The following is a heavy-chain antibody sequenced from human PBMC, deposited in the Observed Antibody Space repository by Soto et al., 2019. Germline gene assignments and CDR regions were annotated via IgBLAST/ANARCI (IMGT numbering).Heavy chain of an antibody. CDR3: IQSRCGGDCLQSYASYYYYGMDV. V-gene: IGHV2-5*02. J-gene: IGHJ6*02. D-gene: IGHD2-21*02. CDR1: AFSLSTGGVG. Sequence: QITLKESGPTLVKPTQTLTLTCTFSAFSLSTGGVGVGWIRQPPGKALEWLALIYWDDDKRYSPSLRSRLPITKDTSKSQGVLTMTNMDPVDTATYYCIQSRCGGDCLQSYASYYYYGMDVWGQGTTVTVSS. CDR2: IYWDDDK.